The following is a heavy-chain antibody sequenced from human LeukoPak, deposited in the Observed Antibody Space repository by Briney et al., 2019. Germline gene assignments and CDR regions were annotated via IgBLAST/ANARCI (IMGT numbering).Heavy chain of an antibody. CDR2: IYYSGST. V-gene: IGHV4-59*01. Sequence: SETLSLTCSVSGGXISSYYWSWIRQPPGKGLEWIGYIYYSGSTNYNPSLKSRVTISVDTSKNHFSLKLSSVTAADTAVYYCARYSYGGYYFDYWGQGTLVTVSP. D-gene: IGHD5-18*01. CDR1: GGXISSYY. J-gene: IGHJ4*02. CDR3: ARYSYGGYYFDY.